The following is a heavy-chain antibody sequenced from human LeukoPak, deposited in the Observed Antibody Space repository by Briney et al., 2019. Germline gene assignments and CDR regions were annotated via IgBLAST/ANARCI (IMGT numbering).Heavy chain of an antibody. J-gene: IGHJ6*03. V-gene: IGHV3-74*01. Sequence: GGSLRLSCAASGFTFSSYWMHWVRQAPGKGLVWVSRINTGGSSTSYADSVKGRTTTSRDTAKNTLYLQMNSLRAEDTAVYYCARADWNYDYYYYMDVWGKGTTVTVSS. CDR3: ARADWNYDYYYYMDV. CDR2: INTGGSST. CDR1: GFTFSSYW. D-gene: IGHD1-1*01.